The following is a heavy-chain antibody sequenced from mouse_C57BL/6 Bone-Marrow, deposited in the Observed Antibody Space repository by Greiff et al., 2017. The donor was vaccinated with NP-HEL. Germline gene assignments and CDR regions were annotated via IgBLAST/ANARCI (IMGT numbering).Heavy chain of an antibody. D-gene: IGHD1-1*01. CDR2: INPGSGGT. CDR1: GYAFTNYL. J-gene: IGHJ2*01. V-gene: IGHV1-54*01. CDR3: ARNRITTVVADLDY. Sequence: QVQLQQSGAELVRPGTSVKVSCKASGYAFTNYLIEWVKQRPGQGLEWIGVINPGSGGTNYNEKFKGKATLTADKSSSTAYMQLSSLTSEDSAVYCCARNRITTVVADLDYWGQGTTLTVSS.